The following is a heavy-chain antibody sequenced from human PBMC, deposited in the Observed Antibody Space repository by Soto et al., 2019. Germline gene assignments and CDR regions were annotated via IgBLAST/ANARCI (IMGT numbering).Heavy chain of an antibody. D-gene: IGHD1-1*01. CDR2: VTGGGETT. CDR3: AKGATSRYFDR. V-gene: IGHV3-23*01. J-gene: IGHJ4*02. CDR1: GFTFSSYA. Sequence: EVQLLESGGGLVQPGGSLRLSCAASGFTFSSYAMRWGRQAPGKGLEWVSSVTGGGETTFYADSVKGRFTIYRDNSRNTLFLQMDSLRADDTALYYCAKGATSRYFDRWGQGTLVTVSS.